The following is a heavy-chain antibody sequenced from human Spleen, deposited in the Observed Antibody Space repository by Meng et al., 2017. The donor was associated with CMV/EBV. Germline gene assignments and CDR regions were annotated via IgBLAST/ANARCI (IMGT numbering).Heavy chain of an antibody. J-gene: IGHJ4*02. V-gene: IGHV4-31*02. CDR2: IYYSGST. CDR3: ARVGNDSSGYGLDY. CDR1: GGSIRSGGYY. Sequence: SGGSIRSGGYYWSWSRQHPGKGLEWIGYIYYSGSTFHSPSLKSRVTISVDTSKNQFSLKLSSVTAADTAVYYCARVGNDSSGYGLDYWGQGTLVTVSS. D-gene: IGHD3-22*01.